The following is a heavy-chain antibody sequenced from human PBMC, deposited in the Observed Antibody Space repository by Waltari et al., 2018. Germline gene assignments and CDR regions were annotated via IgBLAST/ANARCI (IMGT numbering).Heavy chain of an antibody. J-gene: IGHJ6*02. CDR3: ARDPVIRSAYHYYYYGMDV. CDR1: GGSITRAY. D-gene: IGHD3-22*01. V-gene: IGHV4-4*07. Sequence: QMQLQESGPGLVKPSETLSRICTVSGGSITRAYWSWSRQSAGKGLEWIGRISASGSTDYNPSLESRVTMSADTSKNHFSLTLTYVTAEDAAVYYCARDPVIRSAYHYYYYGMDVWGQGTTVTVSS. CDR2: ISASGST.